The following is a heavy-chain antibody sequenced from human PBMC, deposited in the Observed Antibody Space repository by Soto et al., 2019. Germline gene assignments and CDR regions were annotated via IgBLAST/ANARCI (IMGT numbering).Heavy chain of an antibody. Sequence: GGSLRLSCAASGFTVSSNYMSWVRQAPGKGLEWVSVIYSGGSTYYADSVKGRFTIPRDNSKNTLYLQMNSLRAEDTAVYYCAMGYYDILTGPNYYFDYWGQGTLVTVSS. D-gene: IGHD3-9*01. J-gene: IGHJ4*02. CDR3: AMGYYDILTGPNYYFDY. CDR2: IYSGGST. V-gene: IGHV3-66*01. CDR1: GFTVSSNY.